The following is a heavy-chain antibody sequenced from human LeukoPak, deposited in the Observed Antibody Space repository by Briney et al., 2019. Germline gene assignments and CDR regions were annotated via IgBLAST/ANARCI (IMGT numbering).Heavy chain of an antibody. Sequence: GGSLRLSCAASGFTVSSNYMSWVRQAPGKGLEWVSAISGSGGSTYYADSVKGRFTISRDNSKNTLYLQMNSLRAEDTAVYYCAKDYSYYDSSGYYGRDYWGQGTLVTVSS. CDR1: GFTVSSNY. J-gene: IGHJ4*02. CDR3: AKDYSYYDSSGYYGRDY. CDR2: ISGSGGST. V-gene: IGHV3-23*01. D-gene: IGHD3-22*01.